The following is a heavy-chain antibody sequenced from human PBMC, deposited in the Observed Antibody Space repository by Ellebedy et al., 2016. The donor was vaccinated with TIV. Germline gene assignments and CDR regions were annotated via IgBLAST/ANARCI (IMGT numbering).Heavy chain of an antibody. D-gene: IGHD3-3*01. CDR3: TTDFSN. CDR2: IRRIVDGGTI. CDR1: GFTFSNSW. J-gene: IGHJ4*02. V-gene: IGHV3-15*07. Sequence: GGSLRLXCVGSGFTFSNSWMDWVRQAPGKGLEWVGRIRRIVDGGTIDYAATAKDRFTISRDDSKNTLYLQMNSLKTEDTALYYCTTDFSNWGQGTLVTVSS.